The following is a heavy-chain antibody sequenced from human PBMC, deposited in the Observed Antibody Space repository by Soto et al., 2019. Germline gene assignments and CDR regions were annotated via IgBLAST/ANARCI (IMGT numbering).Heavy chain of an antibody. CDR3: AKDLNRVRSRYYFDY. Sequence: AGGSLRLSCPASGLTFSNYAMSWVRQAAGKGLEWVSAISGGGGSTYYADSVKGRFTISRDSSKNTLYLQMNSLRAEDTAVYYCAKDLNRVRSRYYFDYWGQGTLVTVS. CDR2: ISGGGGST. J-gene: IGHJ4*02. V-gene: IGHV3-23*01. D-gene: IGHD4-17*01. CDR1: GLTFSNYA.